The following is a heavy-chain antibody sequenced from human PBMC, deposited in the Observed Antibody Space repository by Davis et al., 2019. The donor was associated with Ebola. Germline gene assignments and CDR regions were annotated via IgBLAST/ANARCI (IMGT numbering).Heavy chain of an antibody. J-gene: IGHJ6*02. Sequence: SVTVSCKVSGYTLTELSIHWVRQAPGQGLEWMGRINPNSGGTNYAQKFQGRVTMTRDTSTSTAYMELRSLRSDDTAVYYCARLRYDLHGMDVWGQGTTVTVSS. D-gene: IGHD3-3*01. CDR1: GYTLTELS. V-gene: IGHV1-2*06. CDR3: ARLRYDLHGMDV. CDR2: INPNSGGT.